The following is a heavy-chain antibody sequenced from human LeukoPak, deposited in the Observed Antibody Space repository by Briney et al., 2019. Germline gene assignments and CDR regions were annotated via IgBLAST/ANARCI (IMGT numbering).Heavy chain of an antibody. CDR3: ARGPTISETGYFDY. CDR1: GGSFSAYY. Sequence: PSETLSLTCAVYGGSFSAYYWSWIRQSPGKGLEWIPEINHRGDTNYNPSVKSRVSISVDTSKNQFSLKVTSLTAADTAVYYCARGPTISETGYFDYWGQGTLVTVSS. V-gene: IGHV4-34*01. CDR2: INHRGDT. J-gene: IGHJ4*03. D-gene: IGHD1-1*01.